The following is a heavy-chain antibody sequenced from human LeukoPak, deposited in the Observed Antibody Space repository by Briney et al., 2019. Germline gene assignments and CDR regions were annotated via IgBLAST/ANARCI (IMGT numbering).Heavy chain of an antibody. CDR3: ARPMTTVVTTDY. J-gene: IGHJ4*02. D-gene: IGHD4-23*01. CDR1: GYSFSSYW. V-gene: IGHV5-10-1*01. CDR2: IDPSDSYT. Sequence: GESLRISCKGSGYSFSSYWISWVRQMPGKGLEWMGRIDPSDSYTNYSPSFQGHVTISADKSINTAYLQWSSLKASDTAMYYCARPMTTVVTTDYWGQGTLVTVSP.